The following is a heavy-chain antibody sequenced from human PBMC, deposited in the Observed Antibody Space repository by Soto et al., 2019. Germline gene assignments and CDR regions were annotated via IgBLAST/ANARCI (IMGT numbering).Heavy chain of an antibody. CDR3: ARSYYYDSSGSTPLVY. Sequence: PGESLKISCKGSGYSFTSYWIGWVRQMPGKDLEWMGIIYPGDSDTRYSPSFQGQVTISADKSISTAYLQWSSLKASDTAMYYCARSYYYDSSGSTPLVYWGQGTLVTVSS. J-gene: IGHJ4*02. V-gene: IGHV5-51*01. D-gene: IGHD3-22*01. CDR1: GYSFTSYW. CDR2: IYPGDSDT.